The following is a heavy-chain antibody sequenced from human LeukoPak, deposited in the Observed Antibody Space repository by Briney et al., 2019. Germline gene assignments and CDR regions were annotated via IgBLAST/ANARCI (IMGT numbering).Heavy chain of an antibody. CDR3: ARVKSWYFDL. J-gene: IGHJ2*01. Sequence: SETLSLTCTVSGGSISSSSYYWGWIRQPPGKGLEWIGSIYYSGSTYYNPSLKSRVTISVDTSNYQFSLKLSPVTAADTAVYYCARVKSWYFDLWGRGTLVTVSS. CDR2: IYYSGST. V-gene: IGHV4-39*07. CDR1: GGSISSSSYY.